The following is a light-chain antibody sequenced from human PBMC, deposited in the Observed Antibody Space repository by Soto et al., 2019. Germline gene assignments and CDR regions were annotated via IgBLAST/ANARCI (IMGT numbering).Light chain of an antibody. Sequence: ETVLTQSPATLSLSPGERAILSCRASHSVDTYLAWYQQKPGQAPRLLIYDISKRATGIPTRFSGSGSGTDFTLTIRSLEPADSAVYFCQQRSNWPLPLTFGGGTKVEIK. CDR3: QQRSNWPLPLT. V-gene: IGKV3-11*01. CDR2: DIS. CDR1: HSVDTY. J-gene: IGKJ4*01.